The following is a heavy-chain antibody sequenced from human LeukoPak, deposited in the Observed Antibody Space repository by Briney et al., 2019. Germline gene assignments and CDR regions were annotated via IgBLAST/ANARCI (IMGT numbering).Heavy chain of an antibody. CDR1: GYSFTSYW. CDR2: IYPGDSDT. D-gene: IGHD2-2*01. V-gene: IGHV5-51*01. CDR3: ARSGYCSSTSCYPIDY. Sequence: GESLKISCXGSGYSFTSYWIGWVRQMTGKGLEWMGIIYPGDSDTRYSPSFQGQVTISADKSISTAYLQWSSLKASDTAMYYCARSGYCSSTSCYPIDYWGQGTLVTVSS. J-gene: IGHJ4*02.